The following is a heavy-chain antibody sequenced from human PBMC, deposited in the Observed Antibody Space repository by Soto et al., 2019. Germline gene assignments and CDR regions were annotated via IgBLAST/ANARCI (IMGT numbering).Heavy chain of an antibody. J-gene: IGHJ6*02. CDR3: ARDRMVRDTAMVGGWNYYYYGMDV. CDR2: IYYSGST. CDR1: GGSISSYY. Sequence: SETLSLTCTVSGGSISSYYWSWIRQPPGKGLEWIGYIYYSGSTNYNPSLKSRVTISVDTSKNQFSLKLSSVTAADTAVYYCARDRMVRDTAMVGGWNYYYYGMDVWGQGTTVTVSS. V-gene: IGHV4-59*01. D-gene: IGHD5-18*01.